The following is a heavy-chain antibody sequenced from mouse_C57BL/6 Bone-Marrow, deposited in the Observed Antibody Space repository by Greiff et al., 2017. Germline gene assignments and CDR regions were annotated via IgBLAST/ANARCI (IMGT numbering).Heavy chain of an antibody. CDR3: VRGGSYYYGSSYAMDY. J-gene: IGHJ4*01. Sequence: EVQLQQSGGGLVQPKGSLKLSCAASGFTFNTYAMHWVRQAPGKGLEWVARIRSKSSNYATYYADSVKDRFTISRDDSQSMLYLQMNNLKTEDTAMYYCVRGGSYYYGSSYAMDYWGQGTSVTVSS. CDR2: IRSKSSNYAT. D-gene: IGHD1-1*01. V-gene: IGHV10-3*01. CDR1: GFTFNTYA.